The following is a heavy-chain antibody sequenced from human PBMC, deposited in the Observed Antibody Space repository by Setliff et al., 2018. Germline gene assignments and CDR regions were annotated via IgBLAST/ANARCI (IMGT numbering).Heavy chain of an antibody. D-gene: IGHD1-1*01. V-gene: IGHV4-61*09. Sequence: PSETLSLTCTVSGGSVNSGYDNWNWLRQPAGKGLEWIGHINRRGSTNFTPSLKSRVTISLDTAQNQFSLRLTSVTAADTAVYYCARTGTYRYFDYWGQGALVTVSS. CDR1: GGSVNSGYDN. CDR3: ARTGTYRYFDY. CDR2: INRRGST. J-gene: IGHJ4*02.